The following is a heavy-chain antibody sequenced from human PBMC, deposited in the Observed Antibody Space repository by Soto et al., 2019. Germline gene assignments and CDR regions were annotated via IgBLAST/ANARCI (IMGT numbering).Heavy chain of an antibody. J-gene: IGHJ5*02. CDR2: GYYSGYT. CDR3: AGLLDLYSWFYP. D-gene: IGHD1-1*01. CDR1: GDYISSSTYY. Sequence: QMQLQESGPGLVKASETLSLTCLVSGDYISSSTYYWGWIRQPPGKGLEWIGSGYYSGYTYYNPSLKSRVIVSLDTSKSQCSLQMNSVTAADTAMYYCAGLLDLYSWFYPWGQGPLVTVYS. V-gene: IGHV4-39*01.